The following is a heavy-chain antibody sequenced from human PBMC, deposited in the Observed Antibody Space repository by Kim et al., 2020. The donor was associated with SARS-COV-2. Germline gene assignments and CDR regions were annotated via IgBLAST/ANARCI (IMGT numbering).Heavy chain of an antibody. J-gene: IGHJ6*02. CDR2: INSDGSST. Sequence: GGSLRLSCAASGFTFSSYWMHWVRQAPGKGLVWVSRINSDGSSTSYADSVKGRFTISRDNAKNTLYLQMNSLRAEDTAVYYCARDPSRITMVRGVSYYYYGMDVWGQGTTSPSP. V-gene: IGHV3-74*01. CDR3: ARDPSRITMVRGVSYYYYGMDV. CDR1: GFTFSSYW. D-gene: IGHD3-10*01.